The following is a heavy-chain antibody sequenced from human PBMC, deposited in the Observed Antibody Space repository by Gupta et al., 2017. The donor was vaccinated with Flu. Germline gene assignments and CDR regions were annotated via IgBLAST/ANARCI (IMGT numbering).Heavy chain of an antibody. Sequence: QMQLVQSGAEVKQPGSSVRVSCEASGWIFTFRHLHGVRHVPGQPLVWRGWITSYNGNKVYATRLLGTLTIGRSPSMNPMFVELRGLNSEDSGIYYCARSGLDSSDDDVFESWGQGTQVTVSS. CDR2: ITSYNGNK. J-gene: IGHJ4*02. CDR1: GWIFTFRH. V-gene: IGHV1-45*01. CDR3: ARSGLDSSDDDVFES. D-gene: IGHD3-22*01.